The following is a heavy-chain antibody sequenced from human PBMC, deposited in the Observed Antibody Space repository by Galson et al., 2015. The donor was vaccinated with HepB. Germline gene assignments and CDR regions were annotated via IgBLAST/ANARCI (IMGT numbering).Heavy chain of an antibody. Sequence: SLRLSCAASGFTFSSYSMNWVRQAPGKGLEWVSSISSFSSYIYYADSVAGRFTISRDNAKNSLYLQMNSLRAEDTAVYYCARGPGLEFDFWGQGTLVTVPP. CDR1: GFTFSSYS. CDR2: ISSFSSYI. CDR3: ARGPGLEFDF. J-gene: IGHJ4*02. D-gene: IGHD5/OR15-5a*01. V-gene: IGHV3-21*01.